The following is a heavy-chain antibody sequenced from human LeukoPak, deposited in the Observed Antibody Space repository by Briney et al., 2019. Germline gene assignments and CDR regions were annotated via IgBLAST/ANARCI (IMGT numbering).Heavy chain of an antibody. J-gene: IGHJ6*02. D-gene: IGHD4-11*01. Sequence: GGSLRLSCAASGFTVSSYYMTWVRQAPGKGLEWVSVIYSGGNTYYADSVKGRVATSRDNSKNTVFLQVNRVRAEDTAVYYCARSYSNHLFGMDVWGQGTTVTVSS. CDR1: GFTVSSYY. CDR3: ARSYSNHLFGMDV. V-gene: IGHV3-66*01. CDR2: IYSGGNT.